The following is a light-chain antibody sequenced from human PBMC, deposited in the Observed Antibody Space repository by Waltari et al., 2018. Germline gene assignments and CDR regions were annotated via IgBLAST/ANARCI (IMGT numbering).Light chain of an antibody. V-gene: IGLV2-14*03. CDR3: SSYISSSTLEV. CDR2: DVS. Sequence: QSALTQPAYVSGSPGQSITISCTGTSSAVGGYNYVSWYQQHPGKAPKLMIFDVSNRPSGVPNRFAVSKSGNTSSLTISGLQAEDEADYYCSSYISSSTLEVFGGGTRLTVL. J-gene: IGLJ3*02. CDR1: SSAVGGYNY.